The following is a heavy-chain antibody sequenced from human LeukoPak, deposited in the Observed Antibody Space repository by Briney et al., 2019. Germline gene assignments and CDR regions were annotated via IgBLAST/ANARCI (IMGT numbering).Heavy chain of an antibody. D-gene: IGHD4-17*01. CDR2: IYTSGST. Sequence: TSSETLSLTCTVSGGSISSYYWSWIRRPAGKGLEWIGRIYTSGSTNYNPSLKSRVTMSVDTSKNQFSLKLSSVTAADTAVYYCARDHSVASLTTIFDYWGQGTLVTVSS. CDR1: GGSISSYY. V-gene: IGHV4-4*07. J-gene: IGHJ4*02. CDR3: ARDHSVASLTTIFDY.